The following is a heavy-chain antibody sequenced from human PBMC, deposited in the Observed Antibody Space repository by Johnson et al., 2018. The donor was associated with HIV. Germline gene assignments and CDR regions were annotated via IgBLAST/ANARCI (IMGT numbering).Heavy chain of an antibody. CDR3: VRESLRRIPVPGPGDAAFDI. Sequence: VQLVESRGVLVQPGGSLRLSCAAPGFPVSSNEMSWVRQAPGKGLEWVSSISGGSTYYPASVKGRFTIPRDDAKDSLYLQINSLRAGDTAIYYCVRESLRRIPVPGPGDAAFDIWGLGTMVTVSS. J-gene: IGHJ3*02. CDR2: ISGGST. D-gene: IGHD6-19*01. V-gene: IGHV3-38-3*01. CDR1: GFPVSSNE.